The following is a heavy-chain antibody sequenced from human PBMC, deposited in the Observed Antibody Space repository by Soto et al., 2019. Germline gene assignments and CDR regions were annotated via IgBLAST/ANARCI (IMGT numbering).Heavy chain of an antibody. J-gene: IGHJ4*02. Sequence: QVQLVESGGGVVQPGRSLRLSCAASGFTFSSYGMHWVRQAPGKGLEWVAVISYDGSNKYYADSVKGRFTISRDNSKNTLYLQMNSLRAEDTAVYYCAKGGLRLTDYWGQGTLVTVSS. V-gene: IGHV3-30*18. CDR3: AKGGLRLTDY. CDR2: ISYDGSNK. D-gene: IGHD5-12*01. CDR1: GFTFSSYG.